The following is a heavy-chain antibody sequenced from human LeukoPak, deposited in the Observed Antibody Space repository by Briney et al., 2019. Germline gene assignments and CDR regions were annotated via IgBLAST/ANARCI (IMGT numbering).Heavy chain of an antibody. CDR3: ARADWEHGSYYHYFDY. V-gene: IGHV3-74*01. J-gene: IGHJ4*02. CDR2: INTDGSST. CDR1: GFTFSSYW. D-gene: IGHD1-26*01. Sequence: PGGSLTLSCAASGFTFSSYWMHWVRHAPGKGLVWVSRINTDGSSTGYADSVNGRFTISRDKAKNTLYLQMNSLRAEETAVYSCARADWEHGSYYHYFDYWGKGTLVTVAS.